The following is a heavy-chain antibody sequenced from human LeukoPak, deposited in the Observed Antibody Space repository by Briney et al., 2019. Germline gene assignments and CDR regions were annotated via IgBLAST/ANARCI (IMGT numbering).Heavy chain of an antibody. CDR1: GYTFTSYG. J-gene: IGHJ3*02. D-gene: IGHD3-3*01. CDR3: ATALRGDFWSGNDAFDI. V-gene: IGHV1-18*01. Sequence: ASVKVSCKASGYTFTSYGISWVRQAPGQGLEWMGWISAYNSNTNYAQKLQGRVTMTTDTSTSTAYMELRSLRSDDTAVYYCATALRGDFWSGNDAFDIWGQGTMVTVSS. CDR2: ISAYNSNT.